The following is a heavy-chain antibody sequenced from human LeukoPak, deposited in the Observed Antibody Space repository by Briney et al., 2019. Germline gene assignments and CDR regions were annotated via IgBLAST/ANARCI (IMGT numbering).Heavy chain of an antibody. CDR1: GFTFSSYG. CDR3: AKDYGVTYYYYGMDV. D-gene: IGHD4-17*01. CDR2: ISYDGSNK. Sequence: GRSLRLSCAASGFTFSSYGMDWVRQAPGKGLEWVAVISYDGSNKYYADSVKGRFTISRDNSKNTLYLQMNSLRAEDTAVYYCAKDYGVTYYYYGMDVWGQGTTVTVSS. V-gene: IGHV3-30*18. J-gene: IGHJ6*02.